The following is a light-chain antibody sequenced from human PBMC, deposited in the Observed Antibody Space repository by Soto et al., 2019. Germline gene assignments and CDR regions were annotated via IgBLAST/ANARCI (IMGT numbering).Light chain of an antibody. CDR3: QQYGSSPRT. J-gene: IGKJ1*01. CDR1: QSVSSSY. Sequence: EIVLTQSPGTLSLSPGDRATLSCRASQSVSSSYLAWYQQKPGQAPGLLIYGASIRATGIPDRFSGSGSGTDFTLTITRLEPEDFAVYYCQQYGSSPRTFGQGTKVDIK. V-gene: IGKV3-20*01. CDR2: GAS.